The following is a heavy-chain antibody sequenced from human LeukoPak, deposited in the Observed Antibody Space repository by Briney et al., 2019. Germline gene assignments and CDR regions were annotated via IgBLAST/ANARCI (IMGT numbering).Heavy chain of an antibody. CDR2: ISPSGSIL. J-gene: IGHJ6*03. CDR1: GFTFPRHG. V-gene: IGHV3-23*01. Sequence: PGGSLRLSCAASGFTFPRHGINWVRQAPGKGLEWVSGISPSGSILYYADSVKGRFTISRGNSKNTLYLQINSLRADDTAVYYCAKGLGYYYYMDVWGKGTTVTVSS. CDR3: AKGLGYYYYMDV.